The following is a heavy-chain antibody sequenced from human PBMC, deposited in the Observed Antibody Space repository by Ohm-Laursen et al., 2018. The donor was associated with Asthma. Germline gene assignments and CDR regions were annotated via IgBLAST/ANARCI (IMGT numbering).Heavy chain of an antibody. D-gene: IGHD4-17*01. V-gene: IGHV3-30*03. CDR2: ISYDGSHE. CDR3: ARDWPRRLDPSRIYGVSDFDY. J-gene: IGHJ4*02. CDR1: GFTFSNHG. Sequence: SLRLSCAASGFTFSNHGMHWVRQAPGKGPEWLAVISYDGSHESYADSVKGRFTISRDNSKNTIYLQMNSLRVQDTAVYYCARDWPRRLDPSRIYGVSDFDYWGPGTLVTVSS.